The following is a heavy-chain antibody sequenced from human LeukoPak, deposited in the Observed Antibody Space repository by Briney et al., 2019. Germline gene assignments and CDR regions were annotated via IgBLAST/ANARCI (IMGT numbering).Heavy chain of an antibody. CDR1: GFTFSSYG. Sequence: PGGSLRLSCAVSGFTFSSYGMHWVRQAPGKGLEWVAVISYDGSKKYYVDSVKGRFTISRDNSKNTVYLQMNSLRAEDTAVFYCAKVANYGSRPPRYWYFDLWGRGTLVTVSS. D-gene: IGHD3-10*01. V-gene: IGHV3-30*18. CDR3: AKVANYGSRPPRYWYFDL. J-gene: IGHJ2*01. CDR2: ISYDGSKK.